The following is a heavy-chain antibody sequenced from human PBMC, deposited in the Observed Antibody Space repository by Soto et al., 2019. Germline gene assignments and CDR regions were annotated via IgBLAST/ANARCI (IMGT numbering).Heavy chain of an antibody. V-gene: IGHV3-30*18. J-gene: IGHJ6*02. CDR1: GFTFSSYG. Sequence: QVQLVESGGGVVQPGRSLRLSCAASGFTFSSYGMHWVRQAPGKGLEWVAVISYDGSNKYYADSVKGRFTISRDNSKNTLYLQMNSLRAEDTAVYYCAKDLGYYDILTGYYDYYYYGMDVWGQVTTVTVSS. D-gene: IGHD3-9*01. CDR3: AKDLGYYDILTGYYDYYYYGMDV. CDR2: ISYDGSNK.